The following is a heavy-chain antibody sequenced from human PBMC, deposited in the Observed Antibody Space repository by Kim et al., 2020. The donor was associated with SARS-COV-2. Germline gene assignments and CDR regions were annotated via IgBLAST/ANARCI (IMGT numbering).Heavy chain of an antibody. V-gene: IGHV3-23*01. CDR3: ANSVSGGSSSWPFDY. CDR1: GFTFSSYA. CDR2: ISGSGGST. Sequence: GGSLRLSCSASGFTFSSYAMSWVRQAPGKGLEWVSAISGSGGSTYYADSVKGRFTISRDNSKDTLYLQMNSLRAEDTAVYYCANSVSGGSSSWPFDYWGQGTLVTVSS. D-gene: IGHD6-13*01. J-gene: IGHJ4*02.